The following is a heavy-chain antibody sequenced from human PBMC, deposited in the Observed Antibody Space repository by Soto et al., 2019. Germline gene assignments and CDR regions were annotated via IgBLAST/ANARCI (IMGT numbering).Heavy chain of an antibody. D-gene: IGHD6-6*01. CDR3: AKALPLIAASREGDC. J-gene: IGHJ4*02. V-gene: IGHV1-46*01. CDR2: INPSGGST. CDR1: GYTFTSYY. Sequence: QVQLVQSGAEVKKPGASVKVSCKASGYTFTSYYIHWVRQAPGQGLECMGIINPSGGSTSYAQKCQAIFTKTARSCTNTDYMGLTGLRAEDTAVYYFAKALPLIAASREGDCWGQETLVTACS.